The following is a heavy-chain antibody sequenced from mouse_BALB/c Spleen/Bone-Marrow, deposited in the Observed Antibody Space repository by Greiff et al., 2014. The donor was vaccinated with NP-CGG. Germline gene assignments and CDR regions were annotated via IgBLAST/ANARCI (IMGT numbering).Heavy chain of an antibody. D-gene: IGHD2-1*01. CDR2: IDPENGDT. V-gene: IGHV14-4*02. Sequence: EVQLQQSGAELVRSGASVKLSCTASGFNIKDYYMHWVKQRPEQGLEWIGWIDPENGDTEYAPKFQGKATMTADTSSNTAYLQLSRLTSEDTAVYYCNGNYYAMDYWGQGTSVTVSS. CDR1: GFNIKDYY. CDR3: NGNYYAMDY. J-gene: IGHJ4*01.